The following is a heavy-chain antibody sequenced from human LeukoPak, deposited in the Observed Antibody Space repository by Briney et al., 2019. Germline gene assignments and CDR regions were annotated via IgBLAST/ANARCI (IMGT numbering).Heavy chain of an antibody. J-gene: IGHJ4*02. CDR2: ISYDGSNK. CDR3: ASRYPYSGSYFDY. D-gene: IGHD1-26*01. V-gene: IGHV3-30*04. Sequence: PGGSLRLSCAASGFTFSSYAMHWVRQAPGKGLEWVAVISYDGSNKYYADSVKGRFTISRDNSKNTLYLQMNSLRAEDTAVYYCASRYPYSGSYFDYWGQGTLVTVSS. CDR1: GFTFSSYA.